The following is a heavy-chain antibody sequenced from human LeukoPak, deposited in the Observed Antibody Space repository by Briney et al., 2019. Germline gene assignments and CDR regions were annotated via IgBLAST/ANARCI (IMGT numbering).Heavy chain of an antibody. CDR1: GGSFSGDY. CDR2: INHSGST. V-gene: IGHV4-34*01. D-gene: IGHD5-18*01. J-gene: IGHJ4*02. Sequence: PSETLSLTCAVYGGSFSGDYWSWIRQPPEKGLEWIGEINHSGSTNYNPSLKSRVTILVDTSKNQFSLKLSSVTAADTAVYYCARVPIHRWPRQDYWGQGTLATVSS. CDR3: ARVPIHRWPRQDY.